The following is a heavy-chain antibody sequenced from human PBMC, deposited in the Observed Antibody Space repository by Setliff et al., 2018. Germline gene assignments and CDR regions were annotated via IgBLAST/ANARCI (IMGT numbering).Heavy chain of an antibody. D-gene: IGHD6-6*01. V-gene: IGHV7-4-1*02. Sequence: ASVKVSCKASGGTFSSYGISWVRQAPGQGLEWMGGTIPMFGTTEYAQKFQGFTGRFVFSLDTSVSTAYLQINSLEAEDTAVYYCARGSGTYASSSRVFHYWGQGTLVTVSS. CDR2: TIPMFGTT. CDR3: ARGSGTYASSSRVFHY. CDR1: GGTFSSYG. J-gene: IGHJ4*02.